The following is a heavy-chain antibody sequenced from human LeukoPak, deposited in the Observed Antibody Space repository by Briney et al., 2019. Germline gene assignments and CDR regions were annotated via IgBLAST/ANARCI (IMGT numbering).Heavy chain of an antibody. CDR3: AKDPSQYCSSSTCYIDY. J-gene: IGHJ4*02. D-gene: IGHD2-2*02. V-gene: IGHV3-23*01. CDR2: IRGSDGST. Sequence: GGSLRLSCAASGFPFSTYAMSWVRQAPGKGLEWVSSIRGSDGSTYYADSVKGRFAISRDNSKNTLYLQMNSPRAEDTAVYYCAKDPSQYCSSSTCYIDYWGQGTLVTVSS. CDR1: GFPFSTYA.